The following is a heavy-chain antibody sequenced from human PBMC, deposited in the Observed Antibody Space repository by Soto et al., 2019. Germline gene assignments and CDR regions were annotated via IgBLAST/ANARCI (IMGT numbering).Heavy chain of an antibody. CDR2: IYHSGST. V-gene: IGHV4-30-2*01. J-gene: IGHJ6*02. CDR3: ARAHYGDYGYGMDV. D-gene: IGHD4-17*01. CDR1: GGSISSGGYS. Sequence: QLQLQESGSGLVKPSQTLSPTCAVSGGSISSGGYSWSWIRQPPGKGLEWIGYIYHSGSTYYNPSLKSRVTISVDRSKNQFSLNLSSVTAADTAVYYCARAHYGDYGYGMDVWGQGTTVTVSS.